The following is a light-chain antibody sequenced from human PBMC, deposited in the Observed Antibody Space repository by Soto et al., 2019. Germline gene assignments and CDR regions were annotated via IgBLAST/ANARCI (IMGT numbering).Light chain of an antibody. J-gene: IGKJ1*01. Sequence: EIVLTQSPGTLSLSPGERATLSCRASQSVSSSYLAWYQQKPGQAPRILIYGASSRATGIPDRFSGSGSGTDFTLTISRLEPEDLAVYYCQQYGSSPRTFGQGTKVDIK. CDR3: QQYGSSPRT. V-gene: IGKV3-20*01. CDR2: GAS. CDR1: QSVSSSY.